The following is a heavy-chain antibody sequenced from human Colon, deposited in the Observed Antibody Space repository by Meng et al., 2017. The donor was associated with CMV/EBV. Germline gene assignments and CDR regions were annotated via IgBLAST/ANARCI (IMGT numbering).Heavy chain of an antibody. J-gene: IGHJ6*02. CDR2: IHFYGSKK. CDR3: ARDIFCSSISCYGYYGMDV. D-gene: IGHD2-2*01. V-gene: IGHV3-30*02. CDR1: GFIFSDYG. Sequence: GESLKISCVGSGFIFSDYGFHWVRQAPGKGLEWVAYIHFYGSKKSYAESVKGRFTITRDNSKSTVYLQMSSLRRDDTAAYYCARDIFCSSISCYGYYGMDVWGQGTTVTVSS.